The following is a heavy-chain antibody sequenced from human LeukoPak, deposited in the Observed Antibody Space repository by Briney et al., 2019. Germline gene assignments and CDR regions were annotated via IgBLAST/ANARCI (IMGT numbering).Heavy chain of an antibody. CDR2: IKQDGSDK. CDR3: ARAPSLSGWGGMDV. Sequence: PGGSLRLSCVASGFTFSSYWMSWVRQAPGKGLEWVANIKQDGSDKYYVDSVKGRFTISRDNAKNSLYLQMNSLRAEDTAVYHCARAPSLSGWGGMDVWGQGTTVTVSS. CDR1: GFTFSSYW. V-gene: IGHV3-7*01. J-gene: IGHJ6*02. D-gene: IGHD6-19*01.